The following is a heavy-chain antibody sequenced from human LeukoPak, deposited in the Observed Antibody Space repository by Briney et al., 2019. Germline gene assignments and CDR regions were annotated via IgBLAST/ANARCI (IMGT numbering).Heavy chain of an antibody. Sequence: GGSLRLSCAASGFTFSSYSMNWVRQAPGKGLEWVSYISSSSSTIYYADSVKGRFTISRDNAKNSLYLQMNSLRAEDTAVYYCAREGGYSYWGREPWSPSPQ. CDR2: ISSSSSTI. CDR3: AREGGYSY. CDR1: GFTFSSYS. D-gene: IGHD3-22*01. J-gene: IGHJ4*02. V-gene: IGHV3-48*01.